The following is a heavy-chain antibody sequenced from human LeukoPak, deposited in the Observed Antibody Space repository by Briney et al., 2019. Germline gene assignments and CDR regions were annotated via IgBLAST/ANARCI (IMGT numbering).Heavy chain of an antibody. Sequence: ASVMVSCKASGYTFTGYYMHWVRQAPGQGLEWMGWINPNSGGTNYAQKFQGRVTMTRDTSISTAYMELSRLRSDDTAVYYCARDGSGSYYNDYLFDYWGQGTLVTVSS. D-gene: IGHD3-10*01. J-gene: IGHJ4*02. CDR2: INPNSGGT. V-gene: IGHV1-2*02. CDR3: ARDGSGSYYNDYLFDY. CDR1: GYTFTGYY.